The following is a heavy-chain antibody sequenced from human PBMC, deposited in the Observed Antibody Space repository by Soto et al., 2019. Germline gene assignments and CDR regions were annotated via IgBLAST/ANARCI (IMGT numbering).Heavy chain of an antibody. CDR2: ISYGGDNK. J-gene: IGHJ4*02. D-gene: IGHD6-13*01. CDR3: ANARPSTRWYGLEDDF. Sequence: QVPLVESGGGVVQPGRSLRLSCAASGFIFSDYAMHWVRQAPGKGLEWVAVISYGGDNKYYADSVRGRFAISRDNLKNTLDLPLNRLNPEDTAVYPCANARPSTRWYGLEDDFWGQGPLVTVSS. CDR1: GFIFSDYA. V-gene: IGHV3-30*09.